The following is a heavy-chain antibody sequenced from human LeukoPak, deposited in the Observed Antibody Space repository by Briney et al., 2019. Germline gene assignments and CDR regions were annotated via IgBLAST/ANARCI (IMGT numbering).Heavy chain of an antibody. Sequence: GGSLRLSCAASGFTFSSYWMSWVRQAPGKGLECVANIKQDGSEKYYVDSVKGRFTISRDNAKNSLYLQMNSLRAEDTAVYYCARGTYCSSTSCYSYYFDYWGQGTLVTVSS. V-gene: IGHV3-7*03. D-gene: IGHD2-2*01. CDR1: GFTFSSYW. J-gene: IGHJ4*02. CDR3: ARGTYCSSTSCYSYYFDY. CDR2: IKQDGSEK.